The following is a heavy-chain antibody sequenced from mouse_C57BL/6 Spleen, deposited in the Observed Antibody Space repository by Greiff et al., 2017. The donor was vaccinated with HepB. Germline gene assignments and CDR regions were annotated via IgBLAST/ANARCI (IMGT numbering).Heavy chain of an antibody. CDR1: GYTFTNYW. J-gene: IGHJ1*03. CDR2: IYPGGGYT. Sequence: VKLQESGAELVRPGTSVKMSCKASGYTFTNYWIGWAKQRPGHGLEWIGDIYPGGGYTNYNEKFKGKATLTADKSSSTAYMQFSSLTSEDSAIYYCARSGGGNWYFDVWGTGTTVTVSS. CDR3: ARSGGGNWYFDV. V-gene: IGHV1-63*01. D-gene: IGHD1-1*02.